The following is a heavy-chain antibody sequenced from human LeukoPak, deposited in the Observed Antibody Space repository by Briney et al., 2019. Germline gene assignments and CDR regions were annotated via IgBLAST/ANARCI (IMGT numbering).Heavy chain of an antibody. J-gene: IGHJ4*02. CDR3: ARDGLHIAAADPYYFDY. Sequence: GASVKVSCKASGYTFSSYAISWVRQAPGQGLEWMGGIIPIFGTANYAQKFQGRVTITADESTSTAYMELSSLRSEDTAVYYCARDGLHIAAADPYYFDYWGQGTLVTVSS. V-gene: IGHV1-69*13. CDR1: GYTFSSYA. D-gene: IGHD6-13*01. CDR2: IIPIFGTA.